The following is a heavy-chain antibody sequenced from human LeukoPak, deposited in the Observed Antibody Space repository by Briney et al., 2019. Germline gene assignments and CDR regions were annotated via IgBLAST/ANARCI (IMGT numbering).Heavy chain of an antibody. CDR2: IYHSGST. J-gene: IGHJ4*02. CDR3: AGRFGEPRHPYYFDY. CDR1: GGSISSSNW. V-gene: IGHV4-4*02. D-gene: IGHD3-10*01. Sequence: PSGTLSLTCAVSGGSISSSNWWSWVRQPPGKGLEWIGEIYHSGSTNYNPSLKSRVTISVDKSKNQFSLKLSSVTAADTAVYYCAGRFGEPRHPYYFDYWGQGTLVTVSS.